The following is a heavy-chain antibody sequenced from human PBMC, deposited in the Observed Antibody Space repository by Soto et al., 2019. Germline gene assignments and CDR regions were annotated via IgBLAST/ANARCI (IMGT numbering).Heavy chain of an antibody. D-gene: IGHD6-19*01. CDR2: MNPNSGNT. J-gene: IGHJ6*02. Sequence: QVQLVQSGAEVKKPGASVKVSCKASGYTFTSYDINWVRQATGQGLEWMGWMNPNSGNTGYAQKFQGRVTMTRNTSISTAYMELSSLRSEDTAVYYCARTTREYSSGWYDLSGMDVWGQGTTVTVSS. V-gene: IGHV1-8*01. CDR1: GYTFTSYD. CDR3: ARTTREYSSGWYDLSGMDV.